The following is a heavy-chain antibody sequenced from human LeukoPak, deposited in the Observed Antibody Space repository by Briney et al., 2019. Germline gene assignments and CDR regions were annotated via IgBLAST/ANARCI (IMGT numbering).Heavy chain of an antibody. J-gene: IGHJ4*02. CDR2: IKANIDGVTT. CDR1: GFSFSTAW. D-gene: IGHD3-3*01. Sequence: GGSLRLSCAASGFSFSTAWMVWVRQTPGQGLEWVGRIKANIDGVTTDFAAPVKRRFTISRDDVRKMVYLQMNSLKTDDTGVYYCTTDFSHFDFSSGFYSYWGQGTLVAVSS. V-gene: IGHV3-15*01. CDR3: TTDFSHFDFSSGFYSY.